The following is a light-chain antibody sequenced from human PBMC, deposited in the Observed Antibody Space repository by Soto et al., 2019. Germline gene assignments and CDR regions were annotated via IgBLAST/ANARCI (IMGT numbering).Light chain of an antibody. CDR2: AVS. J-gene: IGKJ1*01. V-gene: IGKV1-39*01. CDR3: QQSYSTPPT. Sequence: DIQMTQSPSSLSASVGDRVTITCRASQSLSSYLNWYQQKPGKAPNLLISAVSSLQSGVPSRFSGSGSGTDFTLTISSLQPEDFATYYCQQSYSTPPTFGQGTKVEIK. CDR1: QSLSSY.